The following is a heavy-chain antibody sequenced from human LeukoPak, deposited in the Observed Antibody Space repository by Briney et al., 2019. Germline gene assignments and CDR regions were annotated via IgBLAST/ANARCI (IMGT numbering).Heavy chain of an antibody. D-gene: IGHD2-2*01. J-gene: IGHJ6*03. CDR2: IYYSGST. Sequence: SETLSLTCTVSGSSISSYYWSWIRQPPGKGLEWIEHIYYSGSTNYNPSLKSRVTMSVDTSKNQFSLKLSSVTAADTAVYYCARGIHCSSTSCYPYYYYMDVWGKGTTVTVSS. CDR1: GSSISSYY. CDR3: ARGIHCSSTSCYPYYYYMDV. V-gene: IGHV4-59*01.